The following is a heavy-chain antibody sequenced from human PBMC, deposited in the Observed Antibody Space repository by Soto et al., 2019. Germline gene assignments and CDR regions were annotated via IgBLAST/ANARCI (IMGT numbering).Heavy chain of an antibody. CDR2: IYPGDSDT. V-gene: IGHV5-51*01. CDR3: ARHHIAARSNYYYYMDV. Sequence: GESLKISCKGSGYSFTSYWIGWVRQMPGKGLEWMGIIYPGDSDTRCSPSFQGQVTISADKSISTAYLQWSSLKASDTAMYYCARHHIAARSNYYYYMDVWSKGTTVTVSS. J-gene: IGHJ6*03. D-gene: IGHD6-6*01. CDR1: GYSFTSYW.